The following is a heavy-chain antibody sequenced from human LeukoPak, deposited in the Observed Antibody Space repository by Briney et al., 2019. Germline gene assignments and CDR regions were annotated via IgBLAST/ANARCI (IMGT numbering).Heavy chain of an antibody. CDR2: INSDGSVT. CDR1: GFTFSSYW. Sequence: GGSLGLSCAASGFTFSSYWMHWVRQAPGKGLLWVSRINSDGSVTTYADSVKGRFTISRDNAKNTLYLQMNSLRAEDTAAYYCTRATGSFYGLGYWGQGTLVTVSS. D-gene: IGHD1-26*01. CDR3: TRATGSFYGLGY. V-gene: IGHV3-74*01. J-gene: IGHJ4*02.